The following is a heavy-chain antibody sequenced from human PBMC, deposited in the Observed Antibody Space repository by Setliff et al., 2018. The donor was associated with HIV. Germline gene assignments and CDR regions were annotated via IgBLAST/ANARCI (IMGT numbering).Heavy chain of an antibody. CDR3: ARARTDYYDRRRRSHYYIDV. D-gene: IGHD3-22*01. J-gene: IGHJ6*03. CDR1: GGTFSTYV. V-gene: IGHV1-69*06. CDR2: IIPMFGTA. Sequence: SVKVSCKTSGGTFSTYVISWVRQAPGQGPEWMGGIIPMFGTANYAQKFQGRVTLTWDTSISTAYLELNHLKSDDTAVYYCARARTDYYDRRRRSHYYIDVWARGATVTVSS.